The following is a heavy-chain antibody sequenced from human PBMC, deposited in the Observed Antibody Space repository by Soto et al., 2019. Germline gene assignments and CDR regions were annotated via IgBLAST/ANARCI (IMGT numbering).Heavy chain of an antibody. CDR1: GFTFSSYG. D-gene: IGHD5-18*01. CDR2: ISYDGSNK. V-gene: IGHV3-30*18. J-gene: IGHJ4*02. Sequence: QVQLVESGGGVVQPGRSRRLSCAASGFTFSSYGMHWVRQAPVKGLEWVAVISYDGSNKYYADSVKGRFTISRDNSKNTLYLQMNSLRAEDTAVFYCAKGYDTAMDYWGQGTLVTVSS. CDR3: AKGYDTAMDY.